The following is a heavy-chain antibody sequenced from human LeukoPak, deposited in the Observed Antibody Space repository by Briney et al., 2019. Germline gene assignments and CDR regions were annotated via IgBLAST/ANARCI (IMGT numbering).Heavy chain of an antibody. J-gene: IGHJ3*02. CDR3: ARETFEAFDI. CDR2: IGSSSSSI. Sequence: KSGGSLRLSCAASGFTFSSHSMNWVRQAPGEGLEWVSSIGSSSSSIYYADSVKGRFTISRDNAKNSLYLQMNSLRGEDTAVYYCARETFEAFDIWGQGTMVTVSS. CDR1: GFTFSSHS. V-gene: IGHV3-21*01.